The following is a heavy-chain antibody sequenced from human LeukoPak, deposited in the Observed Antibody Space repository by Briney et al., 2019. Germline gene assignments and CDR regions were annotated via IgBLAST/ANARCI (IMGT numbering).Heavy chain of an antibody. D-gene: IGHD3-10*01. CDR2: IKQDGSEK. CDR3: ARDLYRGGPDS. V-gene: IGHV3-7*01. Sequence: GGSLRLSCAASGFSFSTYWMSWVRQAPGNGLEWVANIKQDGSEKYYVDSVKGRFTISRDNAKNPLYLQLNSLRAEDTAVYYCARDLYRGGPDSWGQGTLVTVSS. CDR1: GFSFSTYW. J-gene: IGHJ4*02.